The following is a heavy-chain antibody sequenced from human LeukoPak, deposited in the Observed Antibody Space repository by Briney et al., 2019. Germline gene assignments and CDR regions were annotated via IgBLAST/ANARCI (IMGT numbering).Heavy chain of an antibody. CDR3: ATADKWEPLDY. D-gene: IGHD1-26*01. Sequence: ASVRVSCKVSGVRLIATSRHWVRQAPGQWLGWMGGFDPEDGESIFAQRFQGRFSMTEHTSTDTAYMELRSLRLEDTAVYYCATADKWEPLDYWGQGALVTVSS. J-gene: IGHJ4*02. CDR1: GVRLIATS. CDR2: FDPEDGES. V-gene: IGHV1-24*01.